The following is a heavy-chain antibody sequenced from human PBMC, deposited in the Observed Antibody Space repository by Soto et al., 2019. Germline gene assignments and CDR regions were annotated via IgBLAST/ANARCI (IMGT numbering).Heavy chain of an antibody. J-gene: IGHJ5*02. D-gene: IGHD6-13*01. CDR2: INPNSGGT. CDR1: GYTFTGYY. V-gene: IGHV1-2*04. CDR3: ARGGVAAAGRDWFDP. Sequence: ASVKVSCKASGYTFTGYYMHWERQAPGQGLEWMGWINPNSGGTNYAQKFQGWVTMTRDTSISTAYMELSRLRSDDTAVYYCARGGVAAAGRDWFDPWGQGTLVTVSS.